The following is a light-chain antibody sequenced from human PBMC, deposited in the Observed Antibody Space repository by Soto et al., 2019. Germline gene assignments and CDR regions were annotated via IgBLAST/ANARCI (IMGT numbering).Light chain of an antibody. CDR2: EVS. CDR1: SSDVGAYTS. Sequence: QSVMTQPASVSGSPGQSITISCTGTSSDVGAYTSVSWYQQHPGKAPKLIIYEVSNRPPGISTRFSGSKSASTASLTISGLQDEDEAHYYCHLYTRANSDYVFAPGTQVTVL. V-gene: IGLV2-14*01. CDR3: HLYTRANSDYV. J-gene: IGLJ1*01.